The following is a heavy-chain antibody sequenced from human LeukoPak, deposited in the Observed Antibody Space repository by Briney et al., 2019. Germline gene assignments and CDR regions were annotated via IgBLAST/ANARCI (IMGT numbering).Heavy chain of an antibody. V-gene: IGHV1-2*02. CDR3: ARGREVAGTKYYFDY. J-gene: IGHJ4*02. Sequence: ASLTVSCKASGYTFTGFYIHWVRQAPGQGLAWMGCISPNSGGTKYAQKFQGRVTMTRDTSISTAYMELSGLRPGDTGVYYCARGREVAGTKYYFDYWGQGTLVTVSS. CDR2: ISPNSGGT. D-gene: IGHD6-19*01. CDR1: GYTFTGFY.